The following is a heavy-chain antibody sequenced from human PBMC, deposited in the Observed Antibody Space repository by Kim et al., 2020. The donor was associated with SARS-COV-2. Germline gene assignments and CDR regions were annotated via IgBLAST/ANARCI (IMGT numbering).Heavy chain of an antibody. D-gene: IGHD1-1*01. Sequence: SVKDRFTISRDDSKNTAYLQMNSLKTEDTAVYFCTRVPGTPLAFWDAFDIWGQGTMVTVSS. V-gene: IGHV3-73*01. J-gene: IGHJ3*02. CDR3: TRVPGTPLAFWDAFDI.